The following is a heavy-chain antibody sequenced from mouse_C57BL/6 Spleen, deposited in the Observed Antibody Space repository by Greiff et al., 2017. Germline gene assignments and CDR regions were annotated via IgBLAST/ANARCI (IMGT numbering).Heavy chain of an antibody. CDR3: ARDEDYYFDC. V-gene: IGHV1-80*01. J-gene: IGHJ2*01. CDR1: GYAFSSYW. Sequence: VQLQQSGAELVKPGASVKISCKASGYAFSSYWMNWVKQRPGKGLEWIGQIYPGDGDTNYNGKFKGKATLTADKSSSTAYMQLSSLTAEDSAVYFCARDEDYYFDCWGQGTTLTVAS. CDR2: IYPGDGDT.